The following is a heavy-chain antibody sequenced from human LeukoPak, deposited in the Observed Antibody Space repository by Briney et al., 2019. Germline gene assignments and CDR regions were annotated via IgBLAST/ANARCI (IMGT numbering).Heavy chain of an antibody. CDR2: INHSGST. CDR3: ARARRYYDILTTFDY. J-gene: IGHJ4*02. CDR1: GGSFSGYY. Sequence: SETLSLTCAVYGGSFSGYYWSWIRQPPGKGLEWIGEINHSGSTNYNPSLKSRVTISVDTSKNQFSLKLSSVTAADTAVYYCARARRYYDILTTFDYWGRGTLVTVSS. V-gene: IGHV4-34*01. D-gene: IGHD3-9*01.